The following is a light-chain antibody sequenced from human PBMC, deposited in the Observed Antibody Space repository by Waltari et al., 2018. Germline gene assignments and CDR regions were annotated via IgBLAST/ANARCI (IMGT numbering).Light chain of an antibody. V-gene: IGLV2-14*01. CDR3: SSYTSSSTLVV. J-gene: IGLJ2*01. CDR1: SSDVGGYNY. Sequence: QSALTQPASVSGSPGQSITISCTGTSSDVGGYNYVSWYQQHPGKAPKLMVYEVINRPSGGSHRFSGYKSGDTASLTISGLQAEDEADYYCSSYTSSSTLVVFGGGTKLTVL. CDR2: EVI.